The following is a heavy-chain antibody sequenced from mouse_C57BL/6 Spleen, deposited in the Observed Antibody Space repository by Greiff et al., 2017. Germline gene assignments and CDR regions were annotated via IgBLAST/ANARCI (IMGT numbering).Heavy chain of an antibody. Sequence: QAQLQQPGAELVKPGASVKMSCKASGYTFTSYWITWVKQRPGQGLEWIGDIYPGSGSTNYNEKFKSKATLTVDTSSSTAYMQRSGLTSEDSAVYYSARTYGKNAMDYWGQGTSVTVSS. CDR1: GYTFTSYW. J-gene: IGHJ4*01. V-gene: IGHV1-55*01. CDR3: ARTYGKNAMDY. D-gene: IGHD2-1*01. CDR2: IYPGSGST.